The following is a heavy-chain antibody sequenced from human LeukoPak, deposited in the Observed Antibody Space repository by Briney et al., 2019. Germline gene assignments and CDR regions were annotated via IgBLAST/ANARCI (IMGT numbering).Heavy chain of an antibody. CDR1: GYSISSGYY. Sequence: KPSETLSLTCAVSGYSISSGYYWGWIRQPPGKGLEWIGSIYHSGSTYYNPSLKSRVTISVDTSKNQFSLKLSSVTAADTAVYYCARVLIAANSGGWFDPWGQGTLVTVSS. J-gene: IGHJ5*02. V-gene: IGHV4-38-2*01. CDR2: IYHSGST. D-gene: IGHD6-13*01. CDR3: ARVLIAANSGGWFDP.